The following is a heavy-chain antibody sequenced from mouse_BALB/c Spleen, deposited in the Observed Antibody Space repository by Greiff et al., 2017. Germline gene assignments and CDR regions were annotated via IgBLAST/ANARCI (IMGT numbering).Heavy chain of an antibody. J-gene: IGHJ1*01. CDR3: AREGVFGTVVAEHWYFDV. V-gene: IGHV1S41*01. CDR1: GYTFTSYW. CDR2: IAPGSGST. D-gene: IGHD1-1*01. Sequence: DLVKPGASVKLSCKASGYTFTSYWINWIKQRPGQGLEWIGRIAPGSGSTYYNEMFKGKATLTVDTSSSTAYIQLSSLSSEDSAVYVCAREGVFGTVVAEHWYFDVWGAGTTVTVSS.